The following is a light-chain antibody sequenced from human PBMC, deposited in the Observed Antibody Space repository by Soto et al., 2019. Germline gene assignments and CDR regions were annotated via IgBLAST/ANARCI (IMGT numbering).Light chain of an antibody. Sequence: DIQLTQSPSFLSASVGDRVTITCRASQGISSYLAWYQQKPGKAPKLLIYAASTLQSGVPSRFSGSRSGTEFTLTISSLQPEDFATYYFQQVDSSPLTFGGGTKVEI. J-gene: IGKJ4*01. CDR1: QGISSY. CDR3: QQVDSSPLT. V-gene: IGKV1-9*01. CDR2: AAS.